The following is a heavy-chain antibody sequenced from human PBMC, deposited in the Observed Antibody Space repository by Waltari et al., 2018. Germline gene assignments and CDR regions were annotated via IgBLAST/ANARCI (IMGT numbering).Heavy chain of an antibody. CDR3: ARDRRGAYLFPAPFDF. CDR2: STPASTEL. Sequence: QVQLVQSGAEVKKPGSSVKVSCKASGDTFTSYGINWVRQAPGQGLEWMGGSTPASTELIYAQSFQGRVTMTADESTTTAYIEVSSLRSEDTAMYYCARDRRGAYLFPAPFDFWGQGTLVIVSS. J-gene: IGHJ4*02. CDR1: GDTFTSYG. D-gene: IGHD3-16*01. V-gene: IGHV1-69*01.